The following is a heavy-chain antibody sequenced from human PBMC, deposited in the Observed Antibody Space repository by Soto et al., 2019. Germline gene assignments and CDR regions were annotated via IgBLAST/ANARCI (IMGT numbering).Heavy chain of an antibody. J-gene: IGHJ4*02. Sequence: PSETLSLTCAVSGGSISSGGYYWSWIRQPPGKGLEWIGEINHSGSTNYNPSLKSRVTISVDTSKNQFSLKLSSVTAADTAVYYCARGALRGAIDYWGQGTLVTVSS. CDR1: GGSISSGGYY. D-gene: IGHD1-26*01. CDR2: INHSGST. CDR3: ARGALRGAIDY. V-gene: IGHV4-34*01.